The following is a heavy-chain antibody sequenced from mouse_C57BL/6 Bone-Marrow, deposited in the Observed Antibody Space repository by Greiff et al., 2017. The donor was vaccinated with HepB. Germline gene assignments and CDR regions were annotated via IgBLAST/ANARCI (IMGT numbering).Heavy chain of an antibody. Sequence: QVQLQQSGAELVKPGASVKLSCKASGYTFTSYWMHWVKQRPGQGLEWIGMIHPTSGSTNYNEKFKSKATLTVDKSSSTAYMQLSSLTSEDSAVYYCGRGCYGSPGWYFDVWGTGTTVTVSS. V-gene: IGHV1-64*01. CDR1: GYTFTSYW. D-gene: IGHD1-1*01. J-gene: IGHJ1*03. CDR3: GRGCYGSPGWYFDV. CDR2: IHPTSGST.